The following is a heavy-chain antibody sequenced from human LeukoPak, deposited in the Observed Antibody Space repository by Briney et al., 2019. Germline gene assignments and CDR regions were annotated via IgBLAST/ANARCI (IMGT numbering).Heavy chain of an antibody. J-gene: IGHJ4*02. D-gene: IGHD3-10*01. CDR1: GFTFSSYW. CDR3: ARGAAFGANDY. V-gene: IGHV3-7*01. CDR2: MNQDGSEI. Sequence: GGSLRLSCAASGFTFSSYWMSWVRQAPGKGLEWVANMNQDGSEIYHVDSVKDRFTISRDNAKNSLYLQMNSLNAEDTAVYYCARGAAFGANDYWGQGTLVTVSS.